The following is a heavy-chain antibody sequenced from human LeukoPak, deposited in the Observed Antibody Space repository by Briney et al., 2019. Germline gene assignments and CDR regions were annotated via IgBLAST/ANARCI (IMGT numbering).Heavy chain of an antibody. CDR3: GCAPREGGYYYYMDV. CDR2: IIPIFGTA. D-gene: IGHD1-26*01. J-gene: IGHJ6*03. CDR1: GGTFSSYA. Sequence: ASVKVSCKASGGTFSSYAISWVRQAPGQGLEWMGGIIPIFGTANYAQKFQGRVTITADESTSTAYMELSSLRSEDTAVYDCGCAPREGGYYYYMDVWGKGTTVTISS. V-gene: IGHV1-69*13.